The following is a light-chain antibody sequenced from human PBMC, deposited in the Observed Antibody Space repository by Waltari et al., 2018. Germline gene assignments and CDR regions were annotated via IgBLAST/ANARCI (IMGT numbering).Light chain of an antibody. Sequence: DIQMTQSPSSLSASVGDRVTIPCRARQRIGNFLAWYQQKPGKVPKLLSYAASTLQSGVPSLFSGSGSGTDFTLTISSLQPEDVATYYCQNYDSVPFTFGPGTKVDIK. CDR3: QNYDSVPFT. CDR1: QRIGNF. J-gene: IGKJ3*01. CDR2: AAS. V-gene: IGKV1-27*01.